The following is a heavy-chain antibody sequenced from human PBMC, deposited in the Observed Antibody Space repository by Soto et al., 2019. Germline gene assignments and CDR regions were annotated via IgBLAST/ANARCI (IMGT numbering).Heavy chain of an antibody. CDR3: AKDQGIAASHGID. V-gene: IGHV3-30*18. CDR1: GFTFNNYG. J-gene: IGHJ3*01. Sequence: QVQLVETGGGVVQPGTSLRLSCAASGFTFNNYGMHWVRQAAGTGLEWVAAISNDGSDKYYADSVKGRLTISRDNSKNTLYLQMDSLSAEDTAVYYCAKDQGIAASHGIDWGQGTMVTVSS. CDR2: ISNDGSDK. D-gene: IGHD6-13*01.